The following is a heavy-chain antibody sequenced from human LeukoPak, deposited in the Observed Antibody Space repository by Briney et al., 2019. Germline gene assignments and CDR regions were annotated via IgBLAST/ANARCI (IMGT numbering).Heavy chain of an antibody. CDR2: IKQDGSEK. D-gene: IGHD6-13*01. V-gene: IGHV3-7*01. CDR3: ARESIAAGVNDAFDI. CDR1: GFTFSSYW. Sequence: GGPLRLSCAASGFTFSSYWMTWVRQAPGKGLEWVANIKQDGSEKYYVDSVKGRSTTSRDNAKNSLYLQMNSLRAEDTAVYYCARESIAAGVNDAFDIWGQGTMVTVSS. J-gene: IGHJ3*02.